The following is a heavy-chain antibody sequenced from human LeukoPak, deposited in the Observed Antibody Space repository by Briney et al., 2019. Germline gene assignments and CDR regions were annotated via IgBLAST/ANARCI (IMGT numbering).Heavy chain of an antibody. V-gene: IGHV1-2*02. D-gene: IGHD6-13*01. CDR2: MNPNSGGT. CDR1: GYTFTDYS. CDR3: ARDPYSSSWYGANWFDP. Sequence: ASVKVSCKASGYTFTDYSMHWVRQAPGQGLEWMGWMNPNSGGTNHAQTFQGRVTMTRDTSISTAYMELRSLRSDDTAVYYCARDPYSSSWYGANWFDPWGQGTLVTVSS. J-gene: IGHJ5*02.